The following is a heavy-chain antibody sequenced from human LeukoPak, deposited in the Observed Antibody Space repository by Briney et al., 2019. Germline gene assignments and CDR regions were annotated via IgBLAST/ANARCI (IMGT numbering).Heavy chain of an antibody. Sequence: SETLSLTCSVSGFSIKSSYYWAWIRPSPGKGLEWIGSIYHNESTYYNPSLRSRVTISIDTPNDQFSLKLRSVTAADTAVYSEATDPLYRGRGYYRPKGTIDYWGQGTLVTVSS. CDR1: GFSIKSSYY. CDR2: IYHNEST. V-gene: IGHV4-38-2*02. CDR3: ATDPLYRGRGYYRPKGTIDY. D-gene: IGHD3-3*01. J-gene: IGHJ4*02.